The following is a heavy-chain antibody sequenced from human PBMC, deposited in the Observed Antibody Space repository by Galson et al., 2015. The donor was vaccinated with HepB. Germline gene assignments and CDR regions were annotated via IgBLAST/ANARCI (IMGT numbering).Heavy chain of an antibody. J-gene: IGHJ4*02. CDR3: AGDIAVAGIGAGLDY. V-gene: IGHV3-33*01. Sequence: SLRLSCAASGFTFSSYGMHWVRQAPGKGLEWVAVIWYDGSNKYYADSVKGRFTISRDNSKNTLYLQMNSLRAEDTAVYYCAGDIAVAGIGAGLDYWGQGTLVTVSS. CDR2: IWYDGSNK. CDR1: GFTFSSYG. D-gene: IGHD6-19*01.